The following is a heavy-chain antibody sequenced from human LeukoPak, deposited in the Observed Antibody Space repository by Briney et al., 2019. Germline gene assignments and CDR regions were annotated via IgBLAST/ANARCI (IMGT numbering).Heavy chain of an antibody. CDR2: IYYSGST. Sequence: SETLSLTCTVSGGSISSSSYYWGWIRQPPGKGLEWIGSIYYSGSTYYNPSLKSRVTISVDTFKNQFSLKLSSVTAADTAVYYCARRTTTVTLFDYWGQGTLVTVSS. CDR3: ARRTTTVTLFDY. V-gene: IGHV4-39*01. J-gene: IGHJ4*02. CDR1: GGSISSSSYY. D-gene: IGHD4-11*01.